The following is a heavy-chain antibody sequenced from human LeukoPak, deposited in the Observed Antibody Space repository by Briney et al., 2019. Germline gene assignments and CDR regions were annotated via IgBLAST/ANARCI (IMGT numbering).Heavy chain of an antibody. CDR2: ISSSGSTI. Sequence: GGSLRLSCAASGFTFSAHYLNWVRQAPGKGLEWVSYISSSGSTIYYADSVKGRFTISRDNAKNSLYLQMNSLRAEDTAVYYCAELGITMIGGVWGKGTTVTISS. D-gene: IGHD3-10*02. CDR3: AELGITMIGGV. CDR1: GFTFSAHY. J-gene: IGHJ6*04. V-gene: IGHV3-11*04.